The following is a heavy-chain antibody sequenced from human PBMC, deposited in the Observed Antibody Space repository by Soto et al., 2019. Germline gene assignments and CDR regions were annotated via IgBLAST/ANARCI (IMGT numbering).Heavy chain of an antibody. CDR1: GGTFNTYA. V-gene: IGHV1-69*19. CDR2: ISPMFGAA. CDR3: AREVQVHSPAFVY. Sequence: QVQLVQSGTEMKEPGSPVKVSCRSSGGTFNTYAMNWVRQAPGQGPEWMGDISPMFGAANYAPKFQGRVTITADESTGTSYMQLSSLTSEDTALYFCAREVQVHSPAFVYWGQGTLVTVSS. D-gene: IGHD3-10*01. J-gene: IGHJ4*02.